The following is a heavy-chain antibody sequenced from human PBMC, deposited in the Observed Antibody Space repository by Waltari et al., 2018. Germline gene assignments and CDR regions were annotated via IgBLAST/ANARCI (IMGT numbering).Heavy chain of an antibody. CDR2: RWYDGSNK. CDR1: GFTFSSYG. V-gene: IGHV3-33*01. J-gene: IGHJ6*02. Sequence: QVQLVESGGGVVQPGRSLRLSCAASGFTFSSYGMHWVRQAPGKGLELVAVRWYDGSNKYYADSVKGRFTISRDNSKNTLYLQMNSLRAEDTAVYYCARDGLVRGMDVWGQGTTVTVSS. CDR3: ARDGLVRGMDV. D-gene: IGHD3-10*01.